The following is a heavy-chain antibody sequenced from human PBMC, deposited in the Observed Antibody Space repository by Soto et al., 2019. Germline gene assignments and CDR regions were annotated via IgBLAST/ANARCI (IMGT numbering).Heavy chain of an antibody. V-gene: IGHV3-13*04. CDR1: GFPFSTYD. CDR3: ARAAEVDHIDY. D-gene: IGHD3-9*01. J-gene: IGHJ4*02. Sequence: EVQLVESGGGLVQPGGSLRLSCAASGFPFSTYDMNWVRQTAGKGLEWVSAIGIGGDTYYADSVKGRFTVSRENAKNSLYLQMNSLRAGDTAVYYCARAAEVDHIDYWGQGTLVTVSS. CDR2: IGIGGDT.